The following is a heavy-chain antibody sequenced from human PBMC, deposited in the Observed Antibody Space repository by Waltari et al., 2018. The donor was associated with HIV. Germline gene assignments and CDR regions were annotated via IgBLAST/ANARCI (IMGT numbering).Heavy chain of an antibody. CDR1: GFTFRTFW. CDR3: ARAPLVVQAFDL. J-gene: IGHJ3*01. D-gene: IGHD1-1*01. CDR2: IKQDGSDK. Sequence: EVQLVEPGGGLVQPGGSLRLACAASGFTFRTFWMSWVRQAPGKGLEWVANIKQDGSDKYYVDSVKGRFTISRDNAKQFLYLQMNSLRVEDTAIYFCARAPLVVQAFDLWGQGTMVTVAS. V-gene: IGHV3-7*01.